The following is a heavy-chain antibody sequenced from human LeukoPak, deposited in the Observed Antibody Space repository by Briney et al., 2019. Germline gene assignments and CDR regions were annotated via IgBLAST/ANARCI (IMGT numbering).Heavy chain of an antibody. CDR1: GFTFSSYW. CDR3: ARDILIRGSSSSDSTPD. Sequence: GGSLRLSCAASGFTFSSYWMSWVRQAPGKGLEWVANIKQDGSEKYYVDSVKGRLTISRDNAKSSLYLQMNSLRAEDTAVYYCARDILIRGSSSSDSTPDWGQGTLVTVSS. CDR2: IKQDGSEK. D-gene: IGHD6-6*01. J-gene: IGHJ4*02. V-gene: IGHV3-7*01.